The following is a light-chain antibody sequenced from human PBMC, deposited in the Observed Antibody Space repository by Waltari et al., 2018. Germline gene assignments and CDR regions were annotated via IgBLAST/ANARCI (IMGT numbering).Light chain of an antibody. Sequence: DIVMTQSPDSLAVSLGDGATINCKSRRSVLYSSNDKNYLAWYQQKPGQPPKLLIYWASTRDSGVPVRFSGSGSGTDFTLTISSLQAEDVAVYYCQQYFATPRTFGQGTKVEIK. CDR1: RSVLYSSNDKNY. CDR3: QQYFATPRT. CDR2: WAS. J-gene: IGKJ1*01. V-gene: IGKV4-1*01.